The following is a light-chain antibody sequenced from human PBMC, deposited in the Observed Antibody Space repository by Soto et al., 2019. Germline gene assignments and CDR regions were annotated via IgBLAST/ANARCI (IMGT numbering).Light chain of an antibody. J-gene: IGKJ3*01. CDR1: QSISNY. CDR2: AAS. CDR3: QKYNSAPLT. Sequence: DIQMTQSPSSLSASVGDRVTITCRASQSISNYLAWYQQKPGKVPKLLIYAASTLQSGVPSRFSGSGSGTDFTLTISSLQPEDVATYYCQKYNSAPLTFGRGTKVDIK. V-gene: IGKV1-27*01.